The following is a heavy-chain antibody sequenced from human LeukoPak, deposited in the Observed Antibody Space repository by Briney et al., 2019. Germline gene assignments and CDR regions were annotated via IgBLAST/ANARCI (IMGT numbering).Heavy chain of an antibody. CDR2: INPNSGGT. CDR3: ARDRGGIVPNWFDP. Sequence: ASVKVSCKASGYTFTGYYMHWVRQAPGQGLEWMGWINPNSGGTNYAQKFQGRVTMTRDTSISTAYMELSRLRSDDTAVYYCARDRGGIVPNWFDPWGQGTLVTVSS. J-gene: IGHJ5*02. V-gene: IGHV1-2*02. D-gene: IGHD1-26*01. CDR1: GYTFTGYY.